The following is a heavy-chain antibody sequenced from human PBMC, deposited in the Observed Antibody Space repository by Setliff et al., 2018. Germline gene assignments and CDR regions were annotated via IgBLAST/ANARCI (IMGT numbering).Heavy chain of an antibody. V-gene: IGHV3-23*01. CDR1: GFSFSSYA. CDR2: IFGSGDNT. CDR3: ATMDWIEHSRYFKY. Sequence: PGGSLRLSCAVSGFSFSSYAMSWVRQAPGKGLEWVSKIFGSGDNTYYAYSVKGRFTISRDNSKNTLYLQMTSLRAEDTATYFCATMDWIEHSRYFKYWGQGSLVTVSS. D-gene: IGHD5-18*01. J-gene: IGHJ4*02.